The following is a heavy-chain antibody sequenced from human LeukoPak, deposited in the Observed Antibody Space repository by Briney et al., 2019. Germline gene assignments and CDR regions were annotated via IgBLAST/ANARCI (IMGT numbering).Heavy chain of an antibody. CDR3: AREDVIAVAGSSGPKFDAFDI. CDR2: IYSGGST. J-gene: IGHJ3*02. V-gene: IGHV3-66*01. CDR1: GFTVSSNY. Sequence: GGSLRLSCAASGFTVSSNYMSWVRQAPGKGLEWVSVIYSGGSTYYADSVKGRFTISRDNSKNTLYLQMNSLRAEDTAVYYCAREDVIAVAGSSGPKFDAFDIWGQGTMVTVSS. D-gene: IGHD6-19*01.